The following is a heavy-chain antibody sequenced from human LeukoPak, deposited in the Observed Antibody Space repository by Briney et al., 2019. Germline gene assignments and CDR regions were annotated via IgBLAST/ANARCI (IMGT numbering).Heavy chain of an antibody. CDR1: GGSISSGGYS. J-gene: IGHJ5*02. CDR3: ARGAPPASGYCSGGSCAFDP. Sequence: SETLSLTCAVSGGSISSGGYSWSWIRQPPGKGLEWIGYIYHSGSTYYNPSPKSRVTISVDRSKNQFSLKLSSVTAADTAVYYCARGAPPASGYCSGGSCAFDPWGQGTLVTVSS. V-gene: IGHV4-30-2*01. D-gene: IGHD2-15*01. CDR2: IYHSGST.